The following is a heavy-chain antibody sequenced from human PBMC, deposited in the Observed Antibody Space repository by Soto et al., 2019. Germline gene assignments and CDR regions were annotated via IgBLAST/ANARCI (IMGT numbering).Heavy chain of an antibody. CDR3: ARRDTSGFLRYFDN. Sequence: QMQLVQSGAEVKKPGSSVKVACKASGDTLSSFINYPINWVRQAPGQGLEWMGGIVPNVGTVNYAQKFQGRVTITADKATGTAYMELRSLRSEDTALYYCARRDTSGFLRYFDNWGQGTLVTVSS. CDR2: IVPNVGTV. J-gene: IGHJ4*02. V-gene: IGHV1-69*06. D-gene: IGHD3-3*01. CDR1: GDTLSSFINYP.